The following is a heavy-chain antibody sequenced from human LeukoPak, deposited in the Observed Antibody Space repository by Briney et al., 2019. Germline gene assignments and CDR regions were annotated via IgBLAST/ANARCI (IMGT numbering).Heavy chain of an antibody. Sequence: ASVNASCKPSVYSFTNYDINWVRQATGQGLEWMGWMNPNSGNTGYAQKFQGRVTMARNTSISTAYMELSSLRAEDTAVYYCARAEGIAARSGYNWFDPWGQGTLVTVSS. V-gene: IGHV1-8*01. CDR2: MNPNSGNT. CDR1: VYSFTNYD. CDR3: ARAEGIAARSGYNWFDP. D-gene: IGHD6-6*01. J-gene: IGHJ5*02.